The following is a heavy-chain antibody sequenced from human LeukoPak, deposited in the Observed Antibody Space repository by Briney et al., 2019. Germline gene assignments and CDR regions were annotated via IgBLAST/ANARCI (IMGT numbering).Heavy chain of an antibody. CDR2: IKQDGSEK. Sequence: GGSLRLSCAASGFTFSSYWMSWVRQAPGKGLEWVANIKQDGSEKYYVDSVKGRFTISRDNAKNSLYLQMNSLRAEDTAVYYCATAVVPAAIKFYYYYMDVWGKGTTVTVSS. CDR3: ATAVVPAAIKFYYYYMDV. D-gene: IGHD2-2*02. CDR1: GFTFSSYW. V-gene: IGHV3-7*01. J-gene: IGHJ6*03.